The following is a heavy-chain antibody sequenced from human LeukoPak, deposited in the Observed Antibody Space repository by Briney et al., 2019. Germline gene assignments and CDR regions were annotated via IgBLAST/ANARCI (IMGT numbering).Heavy chain of an antibody. D-gene: IGHD2/OR15-2a*01. CDR2: IYHSGST. CDR3: ARGGSYYLNPDY. Sequence: SETLSLTCAVSGGSISSGDYYWSWIRQHPGKGLEWIGYIYHSGSTYYNPSLKSRLTISVDTSKNQFSLKLSSVTAADTAVYYCARGGSYYLNPDYWGQGTLVTVSS. CDR1: GGSISSGDYY. V-gene: IGHV4-31*11. J-gene: IGHJ4*02.